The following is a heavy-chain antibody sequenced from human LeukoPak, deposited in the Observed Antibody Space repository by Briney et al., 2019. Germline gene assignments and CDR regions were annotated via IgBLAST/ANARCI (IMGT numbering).Heavy chain of an antibody. CDR1: GGTFNIYP. D-gene: IGHD3-22*01. Sequence: GASVKVSCKASGGTFNIYPISWVRQAPGQGLEWMGEIIPVFGTANYPQKFHGRITITADESTNTAYMELSSLRSDDTAVYYCARGEPLRQNYYDGSSWDCQYWGQGTLVTVSS. V-gene: IGHV1-69*13. CDR2: IIPVFGTA. CDR3: ARGEPLRQNYYDGSSWDCQY. J-gene: IGHJ1*01.